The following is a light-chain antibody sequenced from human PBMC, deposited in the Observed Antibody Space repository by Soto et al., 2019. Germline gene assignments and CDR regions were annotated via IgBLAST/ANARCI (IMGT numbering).Light chain of an antibody. J-gene: IGKJ2*01. V-gene: IGKV1-39*01. CDR2: TTS. CDR1: QSISRY. CDR3: QQYYTVPT. Sequence: DIQMTQSPSSLSASVGDRVTITCRASQSISRYLNWYQHKPGKAPNLLIHTTSTLHSGVPSRFSGSGSGTDFTLTISRLQPEDFATYYCQQYYTVPTFGQGTKLVIK.